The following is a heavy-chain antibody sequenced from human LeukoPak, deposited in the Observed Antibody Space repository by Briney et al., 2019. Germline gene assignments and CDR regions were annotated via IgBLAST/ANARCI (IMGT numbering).Heavy chain of an antibody. CDR2: IYYSGST. V-gene: IGHV4-59*08. Sequence: SETLSVTCTVSGGSISSYYWSWIRQPPGKGLEWIGYIYYSGSTNYNPSLKSRVTISVDTSKNQFSLKLSSVTAADTAVYYCARRYPGIAAAGKYYFDYWGQGTLVTVSS. J-gene: IGHJ4*02. CDR1: GGSISSYY. CDR3: ARRYPGIAAAGKYYFDY. D-gene: IGHD6-13*01.